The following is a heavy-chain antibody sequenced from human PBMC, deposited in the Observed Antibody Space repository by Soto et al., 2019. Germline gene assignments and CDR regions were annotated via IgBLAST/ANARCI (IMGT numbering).Heavy chain of an antibody. J-gene: IGHJ4*02. D-gene: IGHD3-10*01. Sequence: QVQLVQSGAEVKKPGSSVKVSCKSSGGTFSSYAISWVQQAPGEGREWMGGSSPIFGTGNYAQKFQGIVTITADEATSTAYMELSSLRSEDTAVYYCARGPSISVSFDYWGQGTLVTVSS. CDR2: SSPIFGTG. CDR1: GGTFSSYA. V-gene: IGHV1-69*01. CDR3: ARGPSISVSFDY.